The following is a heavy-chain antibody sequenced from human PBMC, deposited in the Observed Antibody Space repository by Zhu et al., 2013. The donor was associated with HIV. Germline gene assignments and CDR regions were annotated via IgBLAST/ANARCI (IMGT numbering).Heavy chain of an antibody. J-gene: IGHJ4*02. Sequence: QVQLVQSGAEVKKPGASVKVSCKASGYTFSGYYMHWVRQAPGQGLEWMAWINPNSGDTNYSQKFQGRVTMTRDTSINTAYMDLRRLTSDDTALYFCARGGAFDYWGQGTLVTVSS. V-gene: IGHV1-2*02. CDR1: GYTFSGYY. CDR3: ARGGAFDY. CDR2: INPNSGDT.